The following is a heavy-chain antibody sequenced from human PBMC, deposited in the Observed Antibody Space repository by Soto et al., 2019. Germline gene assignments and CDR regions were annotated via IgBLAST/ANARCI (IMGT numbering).Heavy chain of an antibody. V-gene: IGHV4-34*01. CDR2: INHSGST. CDR3: ARGLGAAVSGDY. D-gene: IGHD3-16*01. Sequence: QVQLQQWGAGLLKPSETLSLTCAVYGGSFSGYYWSWIRQPPGKGLEWIGEINHSGSTNYNPSLKSRVTISVDTSKNQFSLKLSSVTAADTAVYYCARGLGAAVSGDYWGQGTLVTVSS. J-gene: IGHJ4*02. CDR1: GGSFSGYY.